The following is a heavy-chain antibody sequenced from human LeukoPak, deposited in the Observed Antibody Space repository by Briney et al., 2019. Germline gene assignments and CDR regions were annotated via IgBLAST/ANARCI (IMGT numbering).Heavy chain of an antibody. CDR3: ARDGAFIGPHWWFDL. V-gene: IGHV3-48*02. Sequence: GGSLRLSCAASGFTFSSHSMNWVRQAPGKGLEGLSYITPSGVTMSNSDSVKGRFTISRDSAKNSVSLQMNRLTDEDTAIYYCARDGAFIGPHWWFDLWGRGTLVTVSS. J-gene: IGHJ2*01. D-gene: IGHD3-16*01. CDR1: GFTFSSHS. CDR2: ITPSGVTM.